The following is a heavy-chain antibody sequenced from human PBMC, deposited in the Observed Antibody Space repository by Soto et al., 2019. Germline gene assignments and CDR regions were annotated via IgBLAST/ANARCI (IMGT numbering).Heavy chain of an antibody. CDR2: VHHSGGS. CDR3: ARQGFGPLHGLVDV. J-gene: IGHJ6*02. CDR1: GGSISSYY. D-gene: IGHD3-10*01. V-gene: IGHV4-59*08. Sequence: QVQLQESGPGLVKPSETLSLSCTVSGGSISSYYWSWFRQSPGKRMEWIGYVHHSGGSSYNPSLRSRVAISLDTPRSQSSLKGTPVTATDTAVYYCARQGFGPLHGLVDVWGQGTTVTVSS.